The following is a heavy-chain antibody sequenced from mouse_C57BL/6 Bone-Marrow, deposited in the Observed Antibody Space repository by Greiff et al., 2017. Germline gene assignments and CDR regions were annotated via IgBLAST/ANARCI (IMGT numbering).Heavy chain of an antibody. CDR2: INPNNGGT. V-gene: IGHV1-18*01. CDR3: ARFYCEDYDAIDY. J-gene: IGHJ4*01. D-gene: IGHD2-1*01. CDR1: GYTFTDYN. Sequence: EVQLQQSGPELVKPGASVKIPCKASGYTFTDYNMDWVKQSHGKSLEWIGDINPNNGGTTYNQKFKGKATLTVDKSSSTSYMELRSLTSEDTAVYYCARFYCEDYDAIDYWGQGTSVTVSS.